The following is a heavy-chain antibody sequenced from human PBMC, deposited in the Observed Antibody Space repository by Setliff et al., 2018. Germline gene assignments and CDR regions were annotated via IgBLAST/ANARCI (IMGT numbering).Heavy chain of an antibody. D-gene: IGHD3-22*01. V-gene: IGHV4-34*01. Sequence: SLTCAVYGGSFSDYYWSWFRQSPGKGLEWIGESKYRGNTNYNAPLKSRVTISVDTSKNQLFLKLSSVTAADTAVYYCARNKADDKSGADTFDMWGQGTMVTVSS. CDR3: ARNKADDKSGADTFDM. CDR1: GGSFSDYY. CDR2: SKYRGNT. J-gene: IGHJ3*02.